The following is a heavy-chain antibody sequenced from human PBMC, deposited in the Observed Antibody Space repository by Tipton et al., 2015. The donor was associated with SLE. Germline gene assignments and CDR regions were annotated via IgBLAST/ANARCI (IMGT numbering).Heavy chain of an antibody. Sequence: LRLSCKVSGISISTHYWSWIRQPPGKGLEWIGQMHNSGDSTYNPSLKSRVTMSVDTSKNHFSLKLTSVIAADTAVYYCAGAWQGYCSGGTCYVLDYWGQGTLVTVSS. CDR1: GISISTHY. V-gene: IGHV4-59*11. CDR3: AGAWQGYCSGGTCYVLDY. CDR2: MHNSGDS. J-gene: IGHJ4*02. D-gene: IGHD2-15*01.